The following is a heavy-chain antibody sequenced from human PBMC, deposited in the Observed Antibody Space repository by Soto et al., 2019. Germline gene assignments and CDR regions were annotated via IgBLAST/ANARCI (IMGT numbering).Heavy chain of an antibody. CDR2: INHSGNT. D-gene: IGHD3-3*01. V-gene: IGHV4-34*01. CDR1: GRSFSGYS. Sequence: PSETLSLTCAVYGRSFSGYSWSWIRQPPGKGLEWIGEINHSGNTNYNPSLKSRVTISVDTSKNQFSLKLNSVTAADTAVYYCATKYYDFWGGYRHFFDYWGQGTLVIVSS. J-gene: IGHJ4*02. CDR3: ATKYYDFWGGYRHFFDY.